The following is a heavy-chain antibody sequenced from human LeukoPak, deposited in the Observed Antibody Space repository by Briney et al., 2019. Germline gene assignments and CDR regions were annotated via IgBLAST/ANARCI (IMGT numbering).Heavy chain of an antibody. CDR2: ISDIGSI. D-gene: IGHD1-26*01. Sequence: PSETLSLTCTVSGGSISSYYWSWIRQPPGKGLEWIAYISDIGSINYNPSLKSRVTISLDTSKNQFSLKLSSVTAADTAVYYCARYPAYGGTYYFDYWGQGTLVTVPS. CDR3: ARYPAYGGTYYFDY. CDR1: GGSISSYY. J-gene: IGHJ4*02. V-gene: IGHV4-59*01.